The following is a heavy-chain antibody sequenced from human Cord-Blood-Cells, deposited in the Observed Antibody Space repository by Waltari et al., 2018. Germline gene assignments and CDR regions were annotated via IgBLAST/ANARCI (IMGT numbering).Heavy chain of an antibody. V-gene: IGHV1-24*01. CDR2: VDPEDGET. Sequence: QVQLVQSGAEVKQPGASVKVSCKVSGYTLTVLSMHWMRQAPGKGFEWMGGVDPEDGETIYEQKCQGRVTMTEDTSTDTAYMELSSLRSEDTAVYYCATSDPVPYNWNYWVFDYWGQGTLVTVSS. J-gene: IGHJ4*02. D-gene: IGHD1-7*01. CDR3: ATSDPVPYNWNYWVFDY. CDR1: GYTLTVLS.